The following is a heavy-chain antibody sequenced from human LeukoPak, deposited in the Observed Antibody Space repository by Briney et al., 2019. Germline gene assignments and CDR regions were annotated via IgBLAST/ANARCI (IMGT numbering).Heavy chain of an antibody. J-gene: IGHJ4*02. CDR3: AKEVPRTYYYGSGSYPHFDY. CDR2: ISSSSSYI. D-gene: IGHD3-10*01. V-gene: IGHV3-21*01. CDR1: GFTFSSYS. Sequence: GGSLRLSCAASGFTFSSYSMNWVRQAPGKGLEWVSSISSSSSYIYYADSVKGRFTISRDNAKNSLYLQMNSLRAEDTAVYYCAKEVPRTYYYGSGSYPHFDYWGQGTLVTVSS.